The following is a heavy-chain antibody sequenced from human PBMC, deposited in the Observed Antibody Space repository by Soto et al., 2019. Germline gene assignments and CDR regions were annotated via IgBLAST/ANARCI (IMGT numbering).Heavy chain of an antibody. D-gene: IGHD7-27*01. CDR1: GFTFSSYA. J-gene: IGHJ6*03. V-gene: IGHV3-23*01. Sequence: PWGSLRLSCAASGFTFSSYAMSWVRQAPGKGLEWVSAISGSGGSTYYADSVKGRFTISRDNSKNTLYLQMNSLRAEDTAVYYCAKGADAGVYYYMDVWGKGTTVTVSS. CDR2: ISGSGGST. CDR3: AKGADAGVYYYMDV.